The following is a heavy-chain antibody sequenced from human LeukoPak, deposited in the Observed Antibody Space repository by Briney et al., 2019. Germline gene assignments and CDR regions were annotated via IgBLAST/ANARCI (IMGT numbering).Heavy chain of an antibody. Sequence: PGGSLRLSCAASGFTFSSYWMSWVRQAPGKGLEWVANIKQDGSEKYYVDSVKGRFTISRDNAKNSLYLQMNSLRAEDTAVYYCASPRVPAAIYRLYFDYWGQGTLVTVSS. CDR3: ASPRVPAAIYRLYFDY. CDR2: IKQDGSEK. J-gene: IGHJ4*02. CDR1: GFTFSSYW. V-gene: IGHV3-7*01. D-gene: IGHD2-2*02.